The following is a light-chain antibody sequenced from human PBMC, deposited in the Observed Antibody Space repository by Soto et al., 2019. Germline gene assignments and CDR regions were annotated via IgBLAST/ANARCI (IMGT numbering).Light chain of an antibody. V-gene: IGLV2-14*03. Sequence: QSALTQPASVSGSPGQSITISCSGSSSDVGGYNAVSWYQQHPGKVPKLVIYGVSDRPSGISSRFSASKSGNTASLTISGLQAEDEADSYCSSYASGGSYVFGPGTKVTVL. CDR1: SSDVGGYNA. CDR3: SSYASGGSYV. CDR2: GVS. J-gene: IGLJ1*01.